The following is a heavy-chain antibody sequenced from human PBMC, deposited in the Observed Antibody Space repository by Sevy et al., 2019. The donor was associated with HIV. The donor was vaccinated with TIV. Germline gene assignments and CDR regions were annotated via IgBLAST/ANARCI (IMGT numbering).Heavy chain of an antibody. CDR1: GGYISSGGYS. J-gene: IGHJ4*02. D-gene: IGHD2-15*01. CDR2: IYHSGST. Sequence: SETLSLTCAVSGGYISSGGYSWSWIRQPPGKGLEWIGYIYHSGSTYYNPSLKSRVTISVDRSKNQFSLKLSSVTAADTAVYYCARAPTLEWYFDYWGQGSLVTVSS. CDR3: ARAPTLEWYFDY. V-gene: IGHV4-30-2*01.